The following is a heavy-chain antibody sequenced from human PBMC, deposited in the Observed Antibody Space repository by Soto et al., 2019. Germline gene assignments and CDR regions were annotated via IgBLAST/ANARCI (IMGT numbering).Heavy chain of an antibody. CDR1: GFIFNAYA. CDR2: IGGSGGNT. Sequence: EVQLLESGGGLVQPGGSLRLSCAASGFIFNAYAMTWVRQAPGKGLEWVSAIGGSGGNTYYAASVKGRFTISRDNSKDTVDLEMNRLRVDDTAVYFCARVASYYINSADHWGQGILVTVSS. D-gene: IGHD4-4*01. J-gene: IGHJ4*02. V-gene: IGHV3-23*01. CDR3: ARVASYYINSADH.